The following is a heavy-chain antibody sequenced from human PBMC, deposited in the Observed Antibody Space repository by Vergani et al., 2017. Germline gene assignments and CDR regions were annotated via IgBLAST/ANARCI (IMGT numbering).Heavy chain of an antibody. CDR3: AIGKLVPYYYYYGMDV. CDR1: GGSFSGYF. CDR2: VNHSGST. Sequence: QVPLQQWGAGLLKPSETLSLTCAVYGGSFSGYFWSWLRQPPGKGLEWIGEVNHSGSTIYNPSLKSRVTISVDTSKNQFSLKLSSVTAADTAVYYCAIGKLVPYYYYYGMDVWGQGTTVTVSS. D-gene: IGHD6-13*01. V-gene: IGHV4-34*01. J-gene: IGHJ6*02.